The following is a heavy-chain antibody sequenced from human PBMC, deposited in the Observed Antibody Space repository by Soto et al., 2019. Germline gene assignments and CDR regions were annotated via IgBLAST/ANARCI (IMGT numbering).Heavy chain of an antibody. D-gene: IGHD2-2*01. Sequence: ASVKVSCKASGYTFTSYGISWVRQAPGQGLEWMGWISAYNGNKNYAQKLQGRVTLNTDTSTSKAYMELRSLRSDDTAVYYCARLERGIVVVPAAMSYYYYYMDVWGKGTTVTVSS. V-gene: IGHV1-18*01. CDR3: ARLERGIVVVPAAMSYYYYYMDV. CDR1: GYTFTSYG. J-gene: IGHJ6*03. CDR2: ISAYNGNK.